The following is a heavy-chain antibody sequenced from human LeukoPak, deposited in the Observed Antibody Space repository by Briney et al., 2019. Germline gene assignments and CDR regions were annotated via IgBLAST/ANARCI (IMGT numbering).Heavy chain of an antibody. J-gene: IGHJ1*01. D-gene: IGHD3-3*01. V-gene: IGHV3-53*01. CDR2: IYSGGST. Sequence: PGGSLRLSCAASGFTVSSNYMSWVRQAPGKGLEWVSVIYSGGSTYYADSVKGRFTISRDNSKNTLYLQMNSLRAEDTAVYYCASSPYYDFWSGYSREEYFQHWGQGTLVTVSS. CDR1: GFTVSSNY. CDR3: ASSPYYDFWSGYSREEYFQH.